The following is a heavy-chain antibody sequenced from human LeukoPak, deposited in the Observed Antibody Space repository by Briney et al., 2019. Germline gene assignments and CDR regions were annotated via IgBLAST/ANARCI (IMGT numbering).Heavy chain of an antibody. CDR1: GGSISSHY. J-gene: IGHJ5*02. CDR3: ARDRGGNMGFDP. D-gene: IGHD2/OR15-2a*01. CDR2: IYYSGST. V-gene: IGHV4-59*11. Sequence: SETLSLTCTVSGGSISSHYWSWIRQPPGKGLEWIGYIYYSGSTNYNPSLKSRVTISVDTSKNQFSLKLSSVTAADTAVYYCARDRGGNMGFDPWGQGTLVTVSS.